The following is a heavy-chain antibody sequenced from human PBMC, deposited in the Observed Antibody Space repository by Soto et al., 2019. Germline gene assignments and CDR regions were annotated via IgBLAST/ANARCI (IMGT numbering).Heavy chain of an antibody. V-gene: IGHV5-51*01. J-gene: IGHJ4*02. D-gene: IGHD3-10*01. Sequence: GESLKISCKGSGYSFTSYWIGWVRQMPGKGLEWMGIIYPGDSDTRYSPSFQGQDTISADKSISTAYLQRSSLKAPDTAMYYCVSLSYFSMSYYNQGYCVYWGQGTLVNVS. CDR3: VSLSYFSMSYYNQGYCVY. CDR1: GYSFTSYW. CDR2: IYPGDSDT.